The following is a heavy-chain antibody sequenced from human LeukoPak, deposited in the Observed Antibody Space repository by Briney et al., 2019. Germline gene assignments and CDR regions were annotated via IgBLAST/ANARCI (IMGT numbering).Heavy chain of an antibody. CDR2: IRYDGSNK. V-gene: IGHV3-30*02. CDR3: ATVFWSGYYSNY. CDR1: GFTFSSYG. Sequence: GGSLRLSCAASGFTFSSYGMHWVRQAPGKGLEWVAFIRYDGSNKYYADSVKGRFTISRDNSKNTLYLQMNSLRAEDTAVYYRATVFWSGYYSNYWGQGTLVTVSS. J-gene: IGHJ4*02. D-gene: IGHD3-3*01.